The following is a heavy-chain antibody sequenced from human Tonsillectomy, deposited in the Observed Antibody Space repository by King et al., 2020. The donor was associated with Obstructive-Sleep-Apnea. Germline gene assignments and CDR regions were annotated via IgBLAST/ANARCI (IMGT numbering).Heavy chain of an antibody. CDR2: IYYSGIS. J-gene: IGHJ4*02. D-gene: IGHD6-13*01. Sequence: VQLQESGPGLVKPSETLSLTCTVSGASINSYYWSWIRQPPGKGLEWIGYIYYSGISNYNPSLKSRVTISVDTSKNQFSLKMNSVTAADTAVYYCARGYSSRADYWGQGTLVTVSS. V-gene: IGHV4-59*01. CDR1: GASINSYY. CDR3: ARGYSSRADY.